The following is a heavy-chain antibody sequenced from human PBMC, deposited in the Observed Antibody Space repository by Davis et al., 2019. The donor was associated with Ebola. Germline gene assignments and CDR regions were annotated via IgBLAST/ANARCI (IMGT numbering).Heavy chain of an antibody. CDR2: ISYDGSNK. D-gene: IGHD2-15*01. J-gene: IGHJ6*03. CDR3: AKDRRVDSRIMDV. Sequence: PGGSLRLSCAASGFTFSSYGMHWVRQAPGKGLEWVAVISYDGSNKYYADSVKGRFTISRDNSKNTLYLQMNSLRAEDTAVYYCAKDRRVDSRIMDVWGKGTTVTVSS. V-gene: IGHV3-30*18. CDR1: GFTFSSYG.